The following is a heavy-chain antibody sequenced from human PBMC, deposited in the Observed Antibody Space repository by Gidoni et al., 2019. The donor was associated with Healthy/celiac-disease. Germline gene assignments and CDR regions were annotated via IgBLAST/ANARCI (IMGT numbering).Heavy chain of an antibody. J-gene: IGHJ4*02. CDR3: ARGSRKYCSGGSCYYSCNLFDY. V-gene: IGHV4-34*01. CDR1: GGSFSGYY. Sequence: QVQLQQWGAGLLKPSETLSLTCAVYGGSFSGYYWSWIRQPPGKGLEWIGEINHSGSTNYNPSLKSRVTISVDTSKNQFSLKLSSVTAADTAVYYCARGSRKYCSGGSCYYSCNLFDYWGQGTLVTVSS. D-gene: IGHD2-15*01. CDR2: INHSGST.